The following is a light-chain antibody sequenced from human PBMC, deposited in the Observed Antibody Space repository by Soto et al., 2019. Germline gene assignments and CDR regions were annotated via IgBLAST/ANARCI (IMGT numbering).Light chain of an antibody. CDR1: SSDVDGYDF. V-gene: IGLV2-14*01. CDR3: SSYISSSTPYV. CDR2: DVT. Sequence: QSVLTQPASVSGSPGQSLTISCTGTSSDVDGYDFVSWYQQHPGKAPKLMIYDVTNRPSGVSDRFSGSKSGNTASLTISGLQAEDEADYYCSSYISSSTPYVFGTGTKVTVL. J-gene: IGLJ1*01.